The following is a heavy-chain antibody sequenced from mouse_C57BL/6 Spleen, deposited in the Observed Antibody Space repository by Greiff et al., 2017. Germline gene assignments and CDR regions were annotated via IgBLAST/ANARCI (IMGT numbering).Heavy chain of an antibody. D-gene: IGHD1-1*01. J-gene: IGHJ4*01. Sequence: QVQLQQSGAELVKPGASVKLSCKASGYTFTSYWMHWVKQRPGRGLEWIGRIDPNSGGTKYNEQFKSKATLTVDKPSSTAYMQLSSLTSEDSAVYYCASLITTAYYYAMDYWGQGTSVTVSS. CDR3: ASLITTAYYYAMDY. V-gene: IGHV1-72*01. CDR2: IDPNSGGT. CDR1: GYTFTSYW.